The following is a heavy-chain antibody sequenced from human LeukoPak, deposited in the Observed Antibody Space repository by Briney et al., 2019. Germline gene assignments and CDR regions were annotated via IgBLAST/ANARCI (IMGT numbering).Heavy chain of an antibody. CDR2: IIPIFGTA. D-gene: IGHD3-10*01. CDR1: GGTFSSYA. CDR3: ARDAVGITMVRGVILYNWFDP. V-gene: IGHV1-69*13. J-gene: IGHJ5*02. Sequence: SVKVSCKASGGTFSSYAISWVRQAPGQGLGWMGGIIPIFGTANYAQKFQGRVTITADESTSTAYMELSSLRSEDTAVYYCARDAVGITMVRGVILYNWFDPWGQGTLVTVSS.